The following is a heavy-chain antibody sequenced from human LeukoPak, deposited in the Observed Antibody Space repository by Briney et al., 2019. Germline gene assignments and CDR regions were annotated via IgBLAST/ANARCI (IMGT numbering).Heavy chain of an antibody. J-gene: IGHJ5*02. D-gene: IGHD2-2*01. Sequence: GGSLRLSCVASGFTFSSYEMNWVRQAAGKGLEWVSYISSSGSTIYYADSVKGRFTISRDNAKNSLYLQMNSLRAEDTAVYYCARVGVPAARRGWFDPWGQGTLVTVSS. CDR1: GFTFSSYE. CDR3: ARVGVPAARRGWFDP. CDR2: ISSSGSTI. V-gene: IGHV3-48*03.